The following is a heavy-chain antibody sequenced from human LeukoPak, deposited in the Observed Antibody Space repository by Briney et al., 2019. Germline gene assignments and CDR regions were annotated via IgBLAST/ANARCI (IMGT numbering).Heavy chain of an antibody. V-gene: IGHV5-51*01. CDR2: IYTGDSDT. D-gene: IGHD6-13*01. CDR3: ARRPTSSSWYFDY. Sequence: GESLKISCKGSGYIFTNYWIAWVRQMPGKGLEWMGIIYTGDSDTRYSPSFQGQVTISADKSINTASLQWRSLKASDTAMYYCARRPTSSSWYFDYWGQGTLVTVSS. J-gene: IGHJ4*02. CDR1: GYIFTNYW.